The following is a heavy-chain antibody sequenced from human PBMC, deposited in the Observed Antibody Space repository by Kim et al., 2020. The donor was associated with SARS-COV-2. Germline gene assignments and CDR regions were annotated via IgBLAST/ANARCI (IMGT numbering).Heavy chain of an antibody. CDR3: AKGGYGQRYYYYYYGMDV. J-gene: IGHJ6*02. V-gene: IGHV3-30*02. D-gene: IGHD5-18*01. Sequence: KGRFTISRDNSKNTLYLQMNSLRAEDTAVYYCAKGGYGQRYYYYYYGMDVWGQGTTVTVSS.